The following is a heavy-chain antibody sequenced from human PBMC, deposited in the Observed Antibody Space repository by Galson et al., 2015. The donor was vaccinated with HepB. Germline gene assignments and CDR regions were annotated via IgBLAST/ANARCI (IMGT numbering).Heavy chain of an antibody. D-gene: IGHD3-10*01. J-gene: IGHJ4*02. V-gene: IGHV3-23*01. CDR3: ANVYYYGSGSYLYYFDY. Sequence: SLRLSCAASGFTFSSYVMSWLRQTPGKGLEWVSAISDSGGSTYYADSMKGRFTISRDNSKNTLYLQMNSLRADDTAVYYCANVYYYGSGSYLYYFDYWGQGTLVTVSS. CDR2: ISDSGGST. CDR1: GFTFSSYV.